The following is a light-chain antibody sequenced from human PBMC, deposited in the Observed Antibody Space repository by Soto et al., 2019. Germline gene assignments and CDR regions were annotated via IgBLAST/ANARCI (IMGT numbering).Light chain of an antibody. V-gene: IGKV1-39*01. J-gene: IGKJ1*01. CDR3: QQTYSSPLT. CDR1: QNIRIY. Sequence: DIQMTQFPSSLSASVGDSVTITCRASQNIRIYLNWYQHKPGKAPSVLFYGASTLQTGVPPRFSGSASGPVYTLTINSLQPEDFATYYCQQTYSSPLTFGQGTKVEVK. CDR2: GAS.